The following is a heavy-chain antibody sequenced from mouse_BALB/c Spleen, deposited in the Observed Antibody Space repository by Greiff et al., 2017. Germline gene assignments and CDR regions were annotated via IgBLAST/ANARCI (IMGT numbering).Heavy chain of an antibody. CDR2: ISSGSSTI. J-gene: IGHJ3*01. V-gene: IGHV5-17*02. Sequence: DVMLVESGGGLVQPGGSRKLSCAASGFTFSSFGMHWVRQAPEKGLEWVAYISSGSSTIYYADTVKGRFTISRDNPKNTLFLQMTSLRSEDTAMYYCARSMNYGNYGFAYWGQGTLVTVSA. D-gene: IGHD2-1*01. CDR3: ARSMNYGNYGFAY. CDR1: GFTFSSFG.